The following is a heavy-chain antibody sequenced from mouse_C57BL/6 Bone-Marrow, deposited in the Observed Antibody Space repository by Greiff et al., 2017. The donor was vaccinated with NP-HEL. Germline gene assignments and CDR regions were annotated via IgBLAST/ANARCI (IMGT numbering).Heavy chain of an antibody. CDR2: VTTYSGTS. CDR3: ARGLGLWYFDV. V-gene: IGHV1-67*01. CDR1: GYTFTNYA. Sequence: VKLQQSGPELVRPGVSVKISCKGSGYTFTNYAMPWVKHSHAKSLEWIGLVTTYSGTSNFNQKFTGKATLTVAKSSSTAYMELARLTSEDSAIYYCARGLGLWYFDVWGAGTTVTVSS. J-gene: IGHJ1*01. D-gene: IGHD4-1*01.